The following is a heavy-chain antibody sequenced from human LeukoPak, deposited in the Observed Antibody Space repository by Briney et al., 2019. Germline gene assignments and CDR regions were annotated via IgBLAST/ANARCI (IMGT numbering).Heavy chain of an antibody. D-gene: IGHD5-12*01. CDR1: GFTFDDYA. CDR3: AKDNNSGYERGFEVGH. Sequence: GGSLRLSCAASGFTFDDYAMHWVRQAPGKGLEWVSGISWNSGSIGYADSVKGRFTISRDNAKNSLYLQMNGLRAEDTALYYCAKDNNSGYERGFEVGHWGQGTLVTVSS. V-gene: IGHV3-9*01. J-gene: IGHJ1*01. CDR2: ISWNSGSI.